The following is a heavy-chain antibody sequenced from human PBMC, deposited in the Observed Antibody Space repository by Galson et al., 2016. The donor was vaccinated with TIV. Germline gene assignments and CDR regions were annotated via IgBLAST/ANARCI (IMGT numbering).Heavy chain of an antibody. CDR2: VYYSGST. Sequence: TCTVSGGSINTYYWTWIRQPPGKGLEWIGHVYYSGSTDYNPSLKSRVTISIDRSKTQFSLKLNSVTAADTAVYFCASDKSGFETVDRFYYYMDVWGKGTTVTVSS. V-gene: IGHV4-59*01. CDR1: GGSINTYY. D-gene: IGHD1-26*01. J-gene: IGHJ6*03. CDR3: ASDKSGFETVDRFYYYMDV.